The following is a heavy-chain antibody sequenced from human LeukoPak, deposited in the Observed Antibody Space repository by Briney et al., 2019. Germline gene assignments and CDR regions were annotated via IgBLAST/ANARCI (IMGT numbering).Heavy chain of an antibody. D-gene: IGHD2-2*01. CDR2: ISDRADST. CDR1: GFTFSNCA. Sequence: GGSLRLSCAASGFTFSNCAMSWVRQAPGKGLEWVSTISDRADSTYYAASVKGRFTISRDNSKNTLYLQMNSLGAEDTAVYYCAKDLPVVSASDHWGLGTLVTVSS. CDR3: AKDLPVVSASDH. V-gene: IGHV3-23*01. J-gene: IGHJ4*02.